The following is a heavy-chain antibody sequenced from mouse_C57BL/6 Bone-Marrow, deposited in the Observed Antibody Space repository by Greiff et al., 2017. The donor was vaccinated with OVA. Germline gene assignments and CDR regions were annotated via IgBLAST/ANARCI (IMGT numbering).Heavy chain of an antibody. D-gene: IGHD2-10*01. V-gene: IGHV1-26*01. CDR2: INPNNGGT. Sequence: VQLQQSGPELVKPGASVKISCKASGYTFTDYYMNWVKQSHGKSLEWIGDINPNNGGTSYNQKFKGKATLTVDKSSSTAYMELRSLTSEDSAVYYCTTYRLTGYFDVWGTGTTVTVSS. J-gene: IGHJ1*03. CDR1: GYTFTDYY. CDR3: TTYRLTGYFDV.